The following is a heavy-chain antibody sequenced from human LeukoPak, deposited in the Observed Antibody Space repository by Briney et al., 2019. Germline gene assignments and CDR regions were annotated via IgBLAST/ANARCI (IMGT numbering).Heavy chain of an antibody. CDR1: GFTFSSYA. CDR2: ISGSGGST. Sequence: GGSLRLSCAASGFTFSSYAMSWVRPAPGKGLEWVSAISGSGGSTYYADSVKGRFTISRDNSKNTLYLQMNSLRAEDTAVYYCAKSSGYYYDSSGYVPFDYWGQGTLVTVSS. D-gene: IGHD3-22*01. V-gene: IGHV3-23*01. CDR3: AKSSGYYYDSSGYVPFDY. J-gene: IGHJ4*02.